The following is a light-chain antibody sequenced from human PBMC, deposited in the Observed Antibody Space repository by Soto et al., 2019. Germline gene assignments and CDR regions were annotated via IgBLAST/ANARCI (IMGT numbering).Light chain of an antibody. J-gene: IGKJ2*01. CDR1: QSISSW. CDR3: QQYDRYPYT. V-gene: IGKV1-5*03. Sequence: DIEMTQSPSTLSVSVGDRVTITCRASQSISSWLAWYQQRPGKAPKLLIRNASTLESGVPTRVSGSGSGTAFTITIISLQPADSSAYYCQQYDRYPYTFGQGTKLEIK. CDR2: NAS.